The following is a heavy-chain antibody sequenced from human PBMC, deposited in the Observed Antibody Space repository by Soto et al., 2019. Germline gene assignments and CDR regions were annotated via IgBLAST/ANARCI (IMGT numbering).Heavy chain of an antibody. Sequence: QVQLQESGPGLVKPSQTLSLTCTVSGASINGGGYYWSWIRQHPGKGLEWIGSIYYSGKTYYSPSLKSRVTISVATSKNHFSLRLTSVTAADTAVYYCARDPSYGDYSYYGMDVWGQGTTVTVSS. J-gene: IGHJ6*02. V-gene: IGHV4-31*03. CDR3: ARDPSYGDYSYYGMDV. CDR1: GASINGGGYY. CDR2: IYYSGKT. D-gene: IGHD4-17*01.